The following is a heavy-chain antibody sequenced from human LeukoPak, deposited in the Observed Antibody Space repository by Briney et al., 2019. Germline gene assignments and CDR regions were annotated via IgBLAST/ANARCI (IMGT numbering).Heavy chain of an antibody. Sequence: VASVTVSCTASGYTFTVYYMHWVRQAPGQGLEWMGWINPNSGGTNYAQKFQGRVTMTRDTSISTAYMELSRLRSDDTAVYYCARLQVDVVGATWFRRDYFDYWGQGTLVTVSS. CDR3: ARLQVDVVGATWFRRDYFDY. J-gene: IGHJ4*02. V-gene: IGHV1-2*02. D-gene: IGHD1-26*01. CDR1: GYTFTVYY. CDR2: INPNSGGT.